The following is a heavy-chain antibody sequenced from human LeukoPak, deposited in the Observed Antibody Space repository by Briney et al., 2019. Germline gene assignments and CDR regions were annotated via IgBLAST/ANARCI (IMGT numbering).Heavy chain of an antibody. Sequence: ASVKDSCKASGGTFSSYAISWVRQAPGQGLEWVGRIIPIFGTANYAQKFQGRVTITTDESTSTAYMELSSLRSEDTAVYYCARVQRDGDYVYYWGQGTLVTVSS. V-gene: IGHV1-69*05. D-gene: IGHD4-17*01. CDR2: IIPIFGTA. CDR3: ARVQRDGDYVYY. CDR1: GGTFSSYA. J-gene: IGHJ4*02.